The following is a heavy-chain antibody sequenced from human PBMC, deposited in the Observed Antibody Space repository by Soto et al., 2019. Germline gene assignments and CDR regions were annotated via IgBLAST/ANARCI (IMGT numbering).Heavy chain of an antibody. CDR3: ARGSGENGFGY. CDR1: GGTFSSHV. D-gene: IGHD4-17*01. V-gene: IGHV1-69*06. Sequence: QVRLVQSGAEVKKPGSSVKVSCKASGGTFSSHVISWVRQAPGQGLEYMGGLIPMFGAPHFAERFLDRVAITADITTNTAYLELSSLRPEDTAIYFCARGSGENGFGYWGQGTLVTVSS. CDR2: LIPMFGAP. J-gene: IGHJ4*02.